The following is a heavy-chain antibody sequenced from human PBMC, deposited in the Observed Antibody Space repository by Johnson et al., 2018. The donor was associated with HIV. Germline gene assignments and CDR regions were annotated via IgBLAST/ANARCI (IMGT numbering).Heavy chain of an antibody. J-gene: IGHJ3*02. CDR2: IYSGGRT. Sequence: EVQLVESGGGLDQPGGSLRLSCAASGFTVSSNYMSWVRQAPGKGLEWVSVIYSGGRTYYADSVKGRFTISRDNSRNTVYLQMSGLRSEDTAIYYCAREGSGSYQIWGQGTMVTVSS. V-gene: IGHV3-66*02. CDR3: AREGSGSYQI. CDR1: GFTVSSNY. D-gene: IGHD1-26*01.